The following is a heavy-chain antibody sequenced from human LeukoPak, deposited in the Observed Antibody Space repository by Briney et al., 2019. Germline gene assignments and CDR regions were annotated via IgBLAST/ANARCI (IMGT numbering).Heavy chain of an antibody. Sequence: GGSLRLSCAASGITFSSYGMSWVRQAPGKGLEWVSAVSGSGVSTYYADSVKGRFTISRDNSKNTLYLQMNSLRAEDTAVYYCAKEGGGSEYFQHWGQGNLVTVSS. CDR3: AKEGGGSEYFQH. CDR1: GITFSSYG. D-gene: IGHD1-26*01. CDR2: VSGSGVST. V-gene: IGHV3-23*01. J-gene: IGHJ1*01.